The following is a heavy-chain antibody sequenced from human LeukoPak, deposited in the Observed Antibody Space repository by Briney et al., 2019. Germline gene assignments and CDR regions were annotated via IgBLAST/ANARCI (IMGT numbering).Heavy chain of an antibody. Sequence: SETLSLTCTVSGGSISSSSYYWGWLRQPPGKGLEWIGSIYYSGSTYYNPSLKSRVTISVDTSKNQFSLKLSSVTAADTAVYYCARQADDFWSGYYNWFDPWGQGTLVTVSS. CDR3: ARQADDFWSGYYNWFDP. J-gene: IGHJ5*02. CDR2: IYYSGST. CDR1: GGSISSSSYY. V-gene: IGHV4-39*01. D-gene: IGHD3-3*01.